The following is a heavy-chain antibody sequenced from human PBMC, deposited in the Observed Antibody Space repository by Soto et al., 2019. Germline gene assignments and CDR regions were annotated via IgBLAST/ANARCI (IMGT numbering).Heavy chain of an antibody. J-gene: IGHJ3*02. V-gene: IGHV3-21*01. CDR3: ARDRGGYNGPFDI. D-gene: IGHD5-12*01. CDR1: GFTFSTYS. Sequence: GGSLRLSCAASGFTFSTYSMNWVRQAPGKGLEWVSSISSSSSYIYYADSVKGRFTISRDNAKNSLYLQMNSLRAEDTAVYYCARDRGGYNGPFDIWGQGTMVTVSS. CDR2: ISSSSSYI.